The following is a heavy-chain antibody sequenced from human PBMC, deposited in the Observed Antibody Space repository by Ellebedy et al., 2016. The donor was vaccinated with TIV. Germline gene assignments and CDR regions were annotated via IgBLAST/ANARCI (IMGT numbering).Heavy chain of an antibody. J-gene: IGHJ4*02. CDR2: ISWNSGSI. CDR3: AKAKGGG. D-gene: IGHD3-16*01. Sequence: SLKISXAASGFTFDDYAMHWVRQAPGKGLEWVSGISWNSGSIGYADSVKGRFTISRDNAKNSLYLQMNSLRAEDTALYYCAKAKGGGWGQGTLVTVSS. V-gene: IGHV3-9*01. CDR1: GFTFDDYA.